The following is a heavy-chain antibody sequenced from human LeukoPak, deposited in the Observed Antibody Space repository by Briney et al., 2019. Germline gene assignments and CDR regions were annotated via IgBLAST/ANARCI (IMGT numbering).Heavy chain of an antibody. CDR1: GFTFSSYI. D-gene: IGHD1-26*01. J-gene: IGHJ3*02. CDR3: AKSVGAYYDAFDI. V-gene: IGHV3-21*01. Sequence: GGSLRLSCAASGFTFSSYIMNWVRQAPGKGLEWVSSISSSSNYVYYADSVKGRFTISRDNAKNSLYLQMNSLRAEDTAVYYCAKSVGAYYDAFDIWGQGTMVTVSS. CDR2: ISSSSNYV.